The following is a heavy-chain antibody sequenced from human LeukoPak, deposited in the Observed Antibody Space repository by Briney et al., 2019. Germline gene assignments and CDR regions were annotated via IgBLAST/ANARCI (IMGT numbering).Heavy chain of an antibody. CDR2: IDPSDSYT. Sequence: NLGESLKISCNGSGYSFTSYWISWVRQMPGKGLEWMGRIDPSDSYTNYGPFFQGHVTISADKSISTAYLQWSSLKASDTAMYYCARRYGANDYWGQGTLVTVSS. V-gene: IGHV5-10-1*01. CDR3: ARRYGANDY. J-gene: IGHJ4*02. CDR1: GYSFTSYW. D-gene: IGHD4/OR15-4a*01.